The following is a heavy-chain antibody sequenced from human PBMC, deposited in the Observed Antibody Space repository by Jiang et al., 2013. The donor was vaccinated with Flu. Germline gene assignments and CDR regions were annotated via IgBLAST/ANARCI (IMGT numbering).Heavy chain of an antibody. Sequence: QLLESGGAWSSLESLRLSCAASGFTFSSYGMHWVRQAPGKGLEWVAVIWYDGSNKYYADSVKGRFTISRDNSKNTLYLQMNSLRAEGTAVYYCARDGGSGWPGGSPNWFDPWGQGTLVTVSS. V-gene: IGHV3-33*01. D-gene: IGHD6-19*01. CDR1: GFTFSSYG. CDR2: IWYDGSNK. CDR3: ARDGGSGWPGGSPNWFDP. J-gene: IGHJ5*02.